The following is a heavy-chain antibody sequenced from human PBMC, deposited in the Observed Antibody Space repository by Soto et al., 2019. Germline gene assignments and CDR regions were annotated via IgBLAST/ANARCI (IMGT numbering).Heavy chain of an antibody. CDR1: GGTFSSYA. CDR3: ATERINTGFEGAGNTYYDGMEV. J-gene: IGHJ6*02. Sequence: QVQLVQSGAEVKKPGSSVKVSCKASGGTFSSYAITWVRQVPGQGLEWMGGIIPIYDTPNNAQKLQGRVTTTADKSTSTAYMELSSLGSDDTAVYYSATERINTGFEGAGNTYYDGMEVWGQGTTVTVSS. CDR2: IIPIYDTP. V-gene: IGHV1-69*06. D-gene: IGHD5-12*01.